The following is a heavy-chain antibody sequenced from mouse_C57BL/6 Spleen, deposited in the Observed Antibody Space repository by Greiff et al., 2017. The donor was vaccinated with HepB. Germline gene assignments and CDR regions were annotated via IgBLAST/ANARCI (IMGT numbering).Heavy chain of an antibody. CDR3: ARHEDTYYGSSWAMDY. V-gene: IGHV1-62-2*01. CDR1: GYTFTEYT. J-gene: IGHJ4*01. D-gene: IGHD1-1*01. CDR2: FYPGSGSI. Sequence: QVQLKESGAELVKPGASVKLSCKASGYTFTEYTIHWVKQRSGQGLEWIGWFYPGSGSIKYNEKFKDKATLTADKSSSTVYMEISRLTSEDSAVYFCARHEDTYYGSSWAMDYWGQGTSVTVSS.